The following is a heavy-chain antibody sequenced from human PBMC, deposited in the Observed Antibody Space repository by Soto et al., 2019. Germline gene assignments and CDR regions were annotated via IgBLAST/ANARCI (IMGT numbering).Heavy chain of an antibody. D-gene: IGHD3-9*01. J-gene: IGHJ6*02. Sequence: GGSLRLSCSASGFTFSLHSMSWVHQAPGKGLEWVSYISTGSTNIHYADSVKGRFTISRDSASSSLYLQMNSLRGDDTAVYYCARGVRTDYYQYYGMDVWGQGTTVTVSS. CDR3: ARGVRTDYYQYYGMDV. CDR1: GFTFSLHS. CDR2: ISTGSTNI. V-gene: IGHV3-48*01.